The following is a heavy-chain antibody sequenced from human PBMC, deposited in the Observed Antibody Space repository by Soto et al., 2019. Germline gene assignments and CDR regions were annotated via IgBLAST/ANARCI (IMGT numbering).Heavy chain of an antibody. D-gene: IGHD6-13*01. CDR2: INPDIGVT. J-gene: IGHJ3*02. Sequence: ASVKVTCKASGYTFTSYYMHWVRQAPRQGLEWMGVINPDIGVTNYAQKFQGRVTMTRDTSTSTVSMELSSLRSEDTAVYYCARALGYSRPHDAFDIWGQGTMVTVSS. V-gene: IGHV1-46*03. CDR1: GYTFTSYY. CDR3: ARALGYSRPHDAFDI.